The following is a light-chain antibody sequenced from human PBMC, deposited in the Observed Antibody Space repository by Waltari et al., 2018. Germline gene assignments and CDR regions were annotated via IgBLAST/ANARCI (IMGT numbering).Light chain of an antibody. CDR1: QTIRTTY. Sequence: EIVLTQSPATPSLSSGGGATLLCSTSQTIRTTYLAWYQQKPGQAPTLLIYGTFSRATGIPDRFTGSGSGTDFSLTISSLEPEDFATYYCQQYDISPLTFGGGTKVEIK. CDR2: GTF. J-gene: IGKJ4*01. V-gene: IGKV3-20*01. CDR3: QQYDISPLT.